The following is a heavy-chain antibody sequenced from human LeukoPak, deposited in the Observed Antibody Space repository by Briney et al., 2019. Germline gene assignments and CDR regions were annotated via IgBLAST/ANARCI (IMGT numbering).Heavy chain of an antibody. D-gene: IGHD4-17*01. CDR2: INHSGST. Sequence: SETLSLTCAVYGGSFSGYYWNWIRQPPGKGLEWIGEINHSGSTNYNPSLKSRVTISVDTSKNQFSLKLSSVTAADTAVYYCARGGVTKFRYFQHWGQDTLVTVSS. J-gene: IGHJ1*01. V-gene: IGHV4-34*01. CDR1: GGSFSGYY. CDR3: ARGGVTKFRYFQH.